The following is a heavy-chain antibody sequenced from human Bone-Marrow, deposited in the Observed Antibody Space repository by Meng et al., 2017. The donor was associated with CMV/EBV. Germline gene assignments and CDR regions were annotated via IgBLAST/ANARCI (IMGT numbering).Heavy chain of an antibody. CDR2: IKCDGSEK. V-gene: IGHV3-52*01. J-gene: IGHJ6*02. CDR1: W. D-gene: IGHD3-3*01. CDR3: VRNNGRLLSPAPGPAGYYGLDV. Sequence: WMQWVCQAPEKGLEWVADIKCDGSEKYYIDSVKGRLTISRDNVKNSLYVQVNSLRAEGMTVYYCVRNNGRLLSPAPGPAGYYGLDVWGQGTMVTVSS.